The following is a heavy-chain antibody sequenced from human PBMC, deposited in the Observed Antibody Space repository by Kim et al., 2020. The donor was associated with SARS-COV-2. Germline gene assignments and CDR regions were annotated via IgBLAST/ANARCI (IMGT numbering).Heavy chain of an antibody. J-gene: IGHJ4*02. CDR2: ISSSSSYT. Sequence: GGSLRLSCAASGFTFSDYYMSWIRQAPGKGLEWVSYISSSSSYTNYADSVKGRFTISRDNAKNSLYLQMNSLRAEDTAVYYCARARAAGTVPLYFYYWGQRTLVTVSS. CDR1: GFTFSDYY. V-gene: IGHV3-11*06. D-gene: IGHD6-13*01. CDR3: ARARAAGTVPLYFYY.